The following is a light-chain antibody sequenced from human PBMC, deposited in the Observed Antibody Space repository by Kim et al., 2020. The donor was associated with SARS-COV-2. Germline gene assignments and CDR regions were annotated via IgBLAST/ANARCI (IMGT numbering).Light chain of an antibody. J-gene: IGKJ2*01. CDR2: GAS. V-gene: IGKV3-20*01. Sequence: LSPGESATLSCRASHSVSSRYLAWYQLKPGQAPRLLIFGASNWATGVPDRFSGSGSGTDFTLTITSLEPEDVAVYYCQQYGTLPYTFGQGTKLEI. CDR1: HSVSSRY. CDR3: QQYGTLPYT.